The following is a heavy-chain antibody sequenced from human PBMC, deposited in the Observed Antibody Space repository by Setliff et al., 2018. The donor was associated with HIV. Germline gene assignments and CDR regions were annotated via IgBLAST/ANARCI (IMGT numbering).Heavy chain of an antibody. Sequence: ASVKVSCKVSGYTLTELSRHWVRQAPGKGLEWMGSFDPKDGKTRYAQKFQGRVTITRDTSASTAYMELRSLRSEDTAVYYCARELTGTAAAWGQGTLVTVSS. J-gene: IGHJ5*02. D-gene: IGHD6-13*01. CDR3: ARELTGTAAA. V-gene: IGHV1-24*01. CDR2: FDPKDGKT. CDR1: GYTLTELS.